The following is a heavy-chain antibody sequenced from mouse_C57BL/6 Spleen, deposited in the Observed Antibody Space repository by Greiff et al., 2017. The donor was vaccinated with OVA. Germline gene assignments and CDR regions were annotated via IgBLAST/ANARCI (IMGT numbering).Heavy chain of an antibody. CDR1: GYTFTDYE. V-gene: IGHV1-15*01. CDR3: TRHDGYPAWFAY. D-gene: IGHD2-3*01. CDR2: IDPETGGT. J-gene: IGHJ3*01. Sequence: QVQLQQSGAELVRPGASVTLSCKASGYTFTDYEMHWVKQTPVHGLEWIGAIDPETGGTAYNQKFKGKAILTADKSSSTAYMELRSLTSEDSAVYYCTRHDGYPAWFAYWGQGTLVTVSA.